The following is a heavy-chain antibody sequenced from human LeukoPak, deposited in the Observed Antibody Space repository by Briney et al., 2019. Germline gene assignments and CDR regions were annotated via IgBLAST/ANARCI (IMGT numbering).Heavy chain of an antibody. J-gene: IGHJ4*02. CDR3: AEEEIPNDY. D-gene: IGHD2-2*02. CDR1: GFTFITSA. V-gene: IGHV3-23*01. Sequence: PGGSLRLSCVVSGFTFITSAMTWVRQAPGKGLERVSGISIRGGTTYYADSVEGRFTISRANSKNTLYLQMNSLRAEGTAVYYCAEEEIPNDYWGQGTLVTVSS. CDR2: ISIRGGTT.